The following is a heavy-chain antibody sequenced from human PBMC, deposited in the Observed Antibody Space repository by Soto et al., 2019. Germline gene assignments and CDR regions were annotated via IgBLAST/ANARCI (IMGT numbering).Heavy chain of an antibody. J-gene: IGHJ1*01. V-gene: IGHV3-23*01. CDR3: AKGVPGIAVAGTGYFQH. Sequence: GGSLRLSCAASGFTVSSNYMSWVRQAPGKGLEWVSGISGSGDSTYYADSVKGRFTISRDNSKNTLYLQMNSLRAEDTAVYYCAKGVPGIAVAGTGYFQHWGQGTLVTVSS. CDR2: ISGSGDST. CDR1: GFTVSSNY. D-gene: IGHD6-19*01.